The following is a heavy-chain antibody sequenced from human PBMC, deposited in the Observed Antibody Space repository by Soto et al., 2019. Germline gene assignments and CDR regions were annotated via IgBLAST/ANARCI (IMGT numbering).Heavy chain of an antibody. Sequence: GGSLRLSCSASGFTFSSYAMHWVRQAPGKGLEYVSAISSNGGSTYYADSVKGRFTISRDNSKNTLYLQMSSLRAEDTAVYYCVNSDSKTGTYSGRPYGMDVWGQGTTVTVSS. D-gene: IGHD1-1*01. J-gene: IGHJ6*02. CDR2: ISSNGGST. CDR1: GFTFSSYA. V-gene: IGHV3-64D*08. CDR3: VNSDSKTGTYSGRPYGMDV.